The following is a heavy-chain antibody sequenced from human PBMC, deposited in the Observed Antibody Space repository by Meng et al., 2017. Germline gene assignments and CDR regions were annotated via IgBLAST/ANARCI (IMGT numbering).Heavy chain of an antibody. D-gene: IGHD3-10*01. J-gene: IGHJ4*02. CDR2: ISYDGSNK. V-gene: IGHV3-30*01. CDR1: GFTFSSYA. Sequence: VQLVESGGRLVTPGRVLRLSCAASGFTFSSYAMHWVRQAPGKGLEWVAVISYDGSNKYYADSVKGRFTISRDNSKNTLYLQMNSLRAEDTAVYYCASMGYWGQGTLVTVSS. CDR3: ASMGY.